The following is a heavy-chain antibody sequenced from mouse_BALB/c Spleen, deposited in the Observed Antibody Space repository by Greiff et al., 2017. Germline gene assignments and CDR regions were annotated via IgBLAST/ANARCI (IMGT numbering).Heavy chain of an antibody. CDR1: GYTFTSYW. CDR2: INPSTGYT. CDR3: ARRRYGGYFDY. D-gene: IGHD2-14*01. J-gene: IGHJ2*01. V-gene: IGHV1-7*01. Sequence: VKLMESGAELAKPGASVKMSCKASGYTFTSYWMHWVKQRPGQGLEWIGYINPSTGYTEYNQKFKDKATLTADKSSSTAYMQLSSLTSEDSAVYYCARRRYGGYFDYWGQGTTLTVSS.